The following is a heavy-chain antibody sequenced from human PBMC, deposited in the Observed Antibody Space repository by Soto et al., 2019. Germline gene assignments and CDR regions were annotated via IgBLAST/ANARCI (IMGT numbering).Heavy chain of an antibody. J-gene: IGHJ6*02. Sequence: ASVKVACKASGYTFTSYYMHWVRQAPGQGLEWMGIINPSGGSTSYAQKFQGRVTMTRDTSTSTVYMELSSLRSEATAVYYCALTDVWSGYYHVGMDVWGQGTTVTVSS. V-gene: IGHV1-46*01. CDR2: INPSGGST. CDR3: ALTDVWSGYYHVGMDV. D-gene: IGHD3-3*01. CDR1: GYTFTSYY.